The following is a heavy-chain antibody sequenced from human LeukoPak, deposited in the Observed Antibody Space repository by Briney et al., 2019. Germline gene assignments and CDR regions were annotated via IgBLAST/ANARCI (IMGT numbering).Heavy chain of an antibody. D-gene: IGHD3-22*01. Sequence: GGSLRLSCAASGFTFSSYAMSWVRQAPGKGLEWVSTISGSGGSTYYPDSVKGRFIISRDDSKNMLFLQMNSLRAEDTAIYYCAKVQAPESSGFYCYYDYWGQGTLVSVSS. CDR1: GFTFSSYA. J-gene: IGHJ4*03. CDR2: ISGSGGST. CDR3: AKVQAPESSGFYCYYDY. V-gene: IGHV3-23*01.